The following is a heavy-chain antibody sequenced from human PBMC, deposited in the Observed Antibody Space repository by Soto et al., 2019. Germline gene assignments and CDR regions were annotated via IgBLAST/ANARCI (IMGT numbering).Heavy chain of an antibody. V-gene: IGHV3-30-3*01. CDR2: ISYDGSNK. J-gene: IGHJ4*02. CDR3: ASGHTMIVVGTFDY. CDR1: GFTFSSYA. Sequence: GGSLRLSCAASGFTFSSYAMHWVRQAPGKGLEWVAVISYDGSNKYYADSVKGRFTISRDNSKNTLYLQMNSLRAEDTAVYYCASGHTMIVVGTFDYWGQGTLVTVSS. D-gene: IGHD3-22*01.